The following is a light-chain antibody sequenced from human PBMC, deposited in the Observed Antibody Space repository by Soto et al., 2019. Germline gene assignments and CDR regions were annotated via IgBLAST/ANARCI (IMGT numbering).Light chain of an antibody. J-gene: IGKJ1*01. CDR2: AAS. CDR3: QKYNSAPQT. V-gene: IGKV1-27*01. Sequence: DIQMTQSPSSLSASVGDRVTITCRAIQGISNYLAWYQQKPGKVPKLLIYAASALQSGVPSRFSGSGSGTDFTLTIISLQPEDVATYYCQKYNSAPQTFGQGTKVDIK. CDR1: QGISNY.